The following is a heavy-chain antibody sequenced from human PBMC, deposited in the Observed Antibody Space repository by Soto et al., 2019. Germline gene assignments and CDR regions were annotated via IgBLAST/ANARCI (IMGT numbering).Heavy chain of an antibody. D-gene: IGHD2-15*01. CDR2: ISPSTSHI. CDR1: GFTFSSCT. Sequence: EVHLVESGGGLVKPGGSLRLSCAVSGFTFSSCTMNWVRQAPGKGLEWVSSISPSTSHIYYADSVKGRFTISRDNAKNSLFLQMTSLRAEDTAVYYCSGCSGGAGHQNSGMDVWGQGTTVTVSS. CDR3: SGCSGGAGHQNSGMDV. V-gene: IGHV3-21*01. J-gene: IGHJ6*02.